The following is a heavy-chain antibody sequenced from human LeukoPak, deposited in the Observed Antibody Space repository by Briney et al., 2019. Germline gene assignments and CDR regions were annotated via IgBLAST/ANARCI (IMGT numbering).Heavy chain of an antibody. CDR1: GHSISNYY. CDR2: IYDSGTT. CDR3: ARETSLPGYSGGLGFNY. V-gene: IGHV4-59*01. J-gene: IGHJ4*02. Sequence: SVTLSLLCNVSGHSISNYYWSWVRQPPGKGLEWIGHIYDSGTTNYHPSLKTRVTISMDTSKNQVSLKLRSVTAADTAVYYCARETSLPGYSGGLGFNYWGQGTLVTVSS. D-gene: IGHD6-19*01.